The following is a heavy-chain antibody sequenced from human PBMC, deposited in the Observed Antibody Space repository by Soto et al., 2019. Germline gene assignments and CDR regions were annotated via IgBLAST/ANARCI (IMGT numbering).Heavy chain of an antibody. V-gene: IGHV1-69*13. CDR1: GGTFSSYA. D-gene: IGHD3-3*01. CDR3: ASTMGTIFGVVTELRNCYYYGMDV. CDR2: IIPIFGTA. Sequence: GASVKVSCKASGGTFSSYAISWVRQAPGQGLEWMGGIIPIFGTANYAQKFQGRVTITADESTSTAYMGLSSLRSEDTAVYYCASTMGTIFGVVTELRNCYYYGMDVWGQGTTVTVSS. J-gene: IGHJ6*02.